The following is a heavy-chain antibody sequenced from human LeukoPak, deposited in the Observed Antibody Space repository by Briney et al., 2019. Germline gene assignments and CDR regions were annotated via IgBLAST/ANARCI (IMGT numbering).Heavy chain of an antibody. CDR2: ISSSSSYI. J-gene: IGHJ4*02. Sequence: GGSLRLSCAASGFTFSSYSMNWVRQAPGKGLEWVSSISSSSSYIYYADSVKGRFTISRDNAKNSLYLQMNSLRAEDTAVYYCARVLHSSGWLVDYWGQGTLVTVSS. D-gene: IGHD6-19*01. CDR3: ARVLHSSGWLVDY. CDR1: GFTFSSYS. V-gene: IGHV3-21*01.